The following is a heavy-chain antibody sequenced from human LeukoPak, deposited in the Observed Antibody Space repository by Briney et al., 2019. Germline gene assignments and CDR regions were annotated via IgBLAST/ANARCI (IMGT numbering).Heavy chain of an antibody. D-gene: IGHD3-10*01. CDR1: GDSINSLDL. Sequence: SETLSLTCTVPGDSINSLDLWSWVRQPPGKGLEWIGEMYLSGTTHSNPSVKSRVTISIGKSKNQFFLNLSSVTTADTAVYYCARLSYDYGSGTTLHFDYWGQGTLVTVSS. CDR3: ARLSYDYGSGTTLHFDY. CDR2: MYLSGTT. V-gene: IGHV4-4*02. J-gene: IGHJ4*02.